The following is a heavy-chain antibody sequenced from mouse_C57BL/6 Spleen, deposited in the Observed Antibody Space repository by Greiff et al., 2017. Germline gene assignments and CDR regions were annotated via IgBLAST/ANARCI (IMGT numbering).Heavy chain of an antibody. CDR3: ARRHYYGSSYGAMDY. J-gene: IGHJ4*01. Sequence: QVQLKESGAELVKPGASVKMSCKASGYTFTTYPIEWMKQNHGKSLEWIGNFHPYNDDTKYNEKFKGKATLTVEKSSSTVYLELSRLTSDDSAVYYCARRHYYGSSYGAMDYWGQGTSVTVSS. CDR1: GYTFTTYP. CDR2: FHPYNDDT. D-gene: IGHD1-1*01. V-gene: IGHV1-47*01.